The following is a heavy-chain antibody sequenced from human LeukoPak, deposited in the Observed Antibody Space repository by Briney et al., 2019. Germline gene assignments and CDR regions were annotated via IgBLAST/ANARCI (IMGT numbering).Heavy chain of an antibody. D-gene: IGHD3-10*01. J-gene: IGHJ4*02. CDR2: INPNSGGT. CDR3: ARASMVRGVIILGY. Sequence: ASVKVSCKASGYTFTGYYMRWVRQAPGQGLEWMGWINPNSGGTNYTQKFQGRVTMTRDTSISTAYMELSRLRSDDTAVYYCARASMVRGVIILGYWGQGTLVTVSS. V-gene: IGHV1-2*02. CDR1: GYTFTGYY.